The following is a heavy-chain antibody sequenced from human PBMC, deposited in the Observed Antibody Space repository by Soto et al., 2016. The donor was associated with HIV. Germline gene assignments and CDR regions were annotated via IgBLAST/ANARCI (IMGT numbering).Heavy chain of an antibody. CDR3: ASWSVTYVPADY. CDR1: GFTFSKSW. D-gene: IGHD4-17*01. V-gene: IGHV3-74*01. J-gene: IGHJ4*02. CDR2: INGDGSST. Sequence: EVQLVESGGGLVQPGGSLRLSCAASGFTFSKSWMHWVRRAPGKGLVWVSHINGDGSSTTYADSVKGRFTISRDNAKNTLYLQMNSLRAEDTAVYYCASWSVTYVPADYWGQGALVTVSS.